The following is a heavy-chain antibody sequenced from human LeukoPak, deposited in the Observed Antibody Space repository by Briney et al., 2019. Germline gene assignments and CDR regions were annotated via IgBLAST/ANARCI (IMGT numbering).Heavy chain of an antibody. CDR1: GGTFNDYA. CDR2: FIPVLGAA. CDR3: VAIPVFAVVLNQEPV. Sequence: ASVKVSCKASGGTFNDYAFNWVRQAPGQGLEWMGAFIPVLGAANSTQKFQGRLTIAADISTTTVYMELRGLRSEDTGVLFCVAIPVFAVVLNQEPVWGKGTTVTVSS. J-gene: IGHJ6*04. D-gene: IGHD3-3*01. V-gene: IGHV1-69*06.